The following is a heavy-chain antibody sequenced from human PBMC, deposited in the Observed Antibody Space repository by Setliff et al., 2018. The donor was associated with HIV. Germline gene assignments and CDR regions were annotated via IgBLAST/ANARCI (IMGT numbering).Heavy chain of an antibody. J-gene: IGHJ3*02. V-gene: IGHV1-18*01. CDR3: ARGSSSIAAAYPDALDI. D-gene: IGHD6-13*01. Sequence: ASVKVSCKASGYTFTIYSINWVRQAPGQGLEWMGSISGYNGNTNYAQKFQGRVTMTTDTSTSTAYMELRSLRSDGTAVYYCARGSSSIAAAYPDALDIWGQGTMVTVSS. CDR1: GYTFTIYS. CDR2: ISGYNGNT.